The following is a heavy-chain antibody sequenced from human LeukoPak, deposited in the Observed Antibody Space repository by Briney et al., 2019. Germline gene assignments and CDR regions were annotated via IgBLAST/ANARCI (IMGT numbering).Heavy chain of an antibody. CDR3: ARGAGYSSSWHPRNWFDP. CDR2: INHSGST. Sequence: SETLSLTCAVYGGSFSGHYWSWIRQPPGKGLEWIGEINHSGSTNYNPSLKSRVTISVDTSKNQFSLKLSSVTAADTAVYYCARGAGYSSSWHPRNWFDPWGQGTLVTVSS. CDR1: GGSFSGHY. J-gene: IGHJ5*02. D-gene: IGHD6-13*01. V-gene: IGHV4-34*01.